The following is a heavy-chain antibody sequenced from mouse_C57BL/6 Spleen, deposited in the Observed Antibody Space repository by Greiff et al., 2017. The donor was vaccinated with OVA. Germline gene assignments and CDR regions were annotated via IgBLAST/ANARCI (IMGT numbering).Heavy chain of an antibody. V-gene: IGHV5-4*01. J-gene: IGHJ3*01. Sequence: DVKLQESGGGLVKPGGSLKLSCAASGFTFSSYAMSWVRQTPEKRLEWVATISDGGSYTYYPDNVKGRFTISRDNAKNNLYLQMSHLKSEDTAMYYCARDDGYYWFAYWGQGTLVTVSA. CDR3: ARDDGYYWFAY. CDR2: ISDGGSYT. D-gene: IGHD2-3*01. CDR1: GFTFSSYA.